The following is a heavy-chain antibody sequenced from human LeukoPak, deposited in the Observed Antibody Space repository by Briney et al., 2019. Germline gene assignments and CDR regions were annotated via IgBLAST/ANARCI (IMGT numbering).Heavy chain of an antibody. CDR2: IYTSGST. Sequence: SETLSLTCTVSGGSITNNYWAWIRQPAGKGLEWIGRIYTSGSTNYNPSLKSRVTMSVDTSKNQFSLKLSSVTAADTAVYYCARYTVSSWAPSAFDYWGQGTLVTVSS. CDR1: GGSITNNY. V-gene: IGHV4-4*07. J-gene: IGHJ4*02. CDR3: ARYTVSSWAPSAFDY. D-gene: IGHD6-13*01.